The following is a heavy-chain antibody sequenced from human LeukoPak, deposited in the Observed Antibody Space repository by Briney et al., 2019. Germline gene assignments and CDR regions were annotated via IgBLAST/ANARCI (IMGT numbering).Heavy chain of an antibody. V-gene: IGHV4-59*12. CDR1: GGSISNFY. Sequence: SETLSLTCTVSGGSISNFYWSWIRQFPGKGLEWIGYIYYSGSTKYNPSLKSRVTISVDTSKNQFSLKLSSVTAADTAVYYCARGKIGERWLQESRSRFDYWGQGTLVTVSS. J-gene: IGHJ4*02. CDR2: IYYSGST. CDR3: ARGKIGERWLQESRSRFDY. D-gene: IGHD5-24*01.